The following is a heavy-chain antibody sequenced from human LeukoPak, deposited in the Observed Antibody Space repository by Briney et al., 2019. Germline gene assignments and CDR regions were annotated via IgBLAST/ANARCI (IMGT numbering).Heavy chain of an antibody. CDR3: ASAYYYDSSGYGATIDP. CDR2: IYYSGST. CDR1: GGSISSYY. D-gene: IGHD3-22*01. J-gene: IGHJ5*02. Sequence: SETLSLTCTVSGGSISSYYWSWIRQPPGKGLEWIGYIYYSGSTNYNPSLKSRVTISEDTSKNQFSLKLSSVTAADTAVYYCASAYYYDSSGYGATIDPWGQGTLVTVSS. V-gene: IGHV4-59*08.